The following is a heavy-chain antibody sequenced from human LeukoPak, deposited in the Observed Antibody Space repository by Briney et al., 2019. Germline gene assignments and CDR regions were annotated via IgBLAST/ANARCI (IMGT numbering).Heavy chain of an antibody. CDR2: ISSRSTLI. V-gene: IGHV3-11*01. D-gene: IGHD6-19*01. J-gene: IGHJ5*02. Sequence: GGSLRLSCAASGFSFSDYYMSWIRQAPGKGLEWVSYISSRSTLIYHADSVKGRFTISRDNAKNSLYLQMDSLRVDDTAVYYCARETVTVAGNWCDPWGQGTLVTVSS. CDR1: GFSFSDYY. CDR3: ARETVTVAGNWCDP.